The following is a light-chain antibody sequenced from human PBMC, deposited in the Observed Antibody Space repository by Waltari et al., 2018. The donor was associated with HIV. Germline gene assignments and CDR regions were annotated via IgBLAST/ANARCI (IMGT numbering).Light chain of an antibody. Sequence: QSALTQPASVSGSPGQSLTISCTGTSSDVGNSNLFPWYQQHPGKVPKLIIFEVSERPSGVSDRFSGSKSVNTASLTISGLQAEDEADYYCCSYAGSSPLWVFGGGTKLTVL. CDR3: CSYAGSSPLWV. V-gene: IGLV2-23*02. CDR1: SSDVGNSNL. CDR2: EVS. J-gene: IGLJ3*02.